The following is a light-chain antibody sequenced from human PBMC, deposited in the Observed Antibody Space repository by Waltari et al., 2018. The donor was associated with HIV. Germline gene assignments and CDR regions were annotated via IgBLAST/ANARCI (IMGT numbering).Light chain of an antibody. J-gene: IGKJ1*01. V-gene: IGKV3-11*01. CDR2: DAS. Sequence: EIVLTQSPATLSLSPGERATLSCRASQSVSSHLAWYQQKPGQAPRLLNYDASNRATGIPARFSGSGSGTDFTLTISSLEPEDFAVYYCQQRSNWPPWTFGQGTKVEIK. CDR1: QSVSSH. CDR3: QQRSNWPPWT.